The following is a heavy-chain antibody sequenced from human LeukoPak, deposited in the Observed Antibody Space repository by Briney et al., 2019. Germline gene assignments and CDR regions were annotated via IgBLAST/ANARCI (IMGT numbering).Heavy chain of an antibody. Sequence: ASVKVSCKASGYTFTAYYMHWVRQAPGQGLEWMGWINPNSGGTNYAQKFQGRVTMTRDTSISTAYMELSRLRSDDMAVYYCARDPYYDSSDYSFDYWGQGTLVTVSS. V-gene: IGHV1-2*02. CDR3: ARDPYYDSSDYSFDY. CDR2: INPNSGGT. D-gene: IGHD3-22*01. CDR1: GYTFTAYY. J-gene: IGHJ4*02.